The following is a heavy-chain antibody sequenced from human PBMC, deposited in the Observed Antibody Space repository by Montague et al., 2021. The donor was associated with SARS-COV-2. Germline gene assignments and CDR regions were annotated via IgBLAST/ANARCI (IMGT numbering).Heavy chain of an antibody. V-gene: IGHV6-1*01. D-gene: IGHD2-2*01. J-gene: IGHJ4*02. CDR1: GDSVSSNIAT. CDR3: ARIPVGSKYYFDF. CDR2: TYYSSKWYN. Sequence: CAISGDSVSSNIATCKWLRQSPSRGLEWLGRTYYSSKWYNDYAESVKSRITIDPDTSKHQFSLHLNSVTPEDTAVYYCARIPVGSKYYFDFWGQGTLVTVSS.